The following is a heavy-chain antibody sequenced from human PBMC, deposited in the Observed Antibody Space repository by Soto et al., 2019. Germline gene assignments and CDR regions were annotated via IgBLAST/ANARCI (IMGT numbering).Heavy chain of an antibody. J-gene: IGHJ4*02. CDR1: GFTFSSYA. V-gene: IGHV3-30-3*01. D-gene: IGHD3-9*01. CDR2: ISYDGSNK. Sequence: QVQLVESGGGVVQPGRSLRLSCAASGFTFSSYAMHWVRQALGKGLEWVAVISYDGSNKYYADSVKGRFTISRDNSKNTLYLQMNSLRAEDTAVYYCASAARYFDWLDPSPLDYWGQGTLVTVSS. CDR3: ASAARYFDWLDPSPLDY.